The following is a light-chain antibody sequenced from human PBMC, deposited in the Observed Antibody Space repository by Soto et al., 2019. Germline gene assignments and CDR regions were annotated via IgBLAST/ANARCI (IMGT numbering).Light chain of an antibody. Sequence: ALTQPRSVSGSPGQSVTISCTGTSSDVGDYNYVSWYQQYPGKAPKLVIYDVSKRPSGVPDRFSGSKSGNTASLTISGLQAEDEDDYYCCSFAGSYTFWVFGGGTKVTVL. CDR3: CSFAGSYTFWV. J-gene: IGLJ3*02. V-gene: IGLV2-11*01. CDR2: DVS. CDR1: SSDVGDYNY.